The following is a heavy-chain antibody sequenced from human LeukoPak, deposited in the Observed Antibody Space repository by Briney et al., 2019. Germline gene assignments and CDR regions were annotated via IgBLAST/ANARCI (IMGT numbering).Heavy chain of an antibody. D-gene: IGHD6-19*01. Sequence: GGSLRLSCAASGFTFSSYGMHWVRQAPGKGLEWVAVISYDGSNKYYADSVKGRFTISRDNSKNTLYLQMNSLRAEDTAVYYCAGYPLVSSGWYCFDYWGQGTLVTVSS. J-gene: IGHJ4*02. V-gene: IGHV3-30*03. CDR3: AGYPLVSSGWYCFDY. CDR2: ISYDGSNK. CDR1: GFTFSSYG.